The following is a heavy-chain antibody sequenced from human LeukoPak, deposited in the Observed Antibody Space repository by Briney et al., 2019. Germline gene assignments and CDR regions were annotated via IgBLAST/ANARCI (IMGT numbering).Heavy chain of an antibody. V-gene: IGHV4-61*01. Sequence: SETLSLTCTVSGGSVSSGSYYWSWIRQPPGKGLEWIGYIYYSGSTNYKSSLKSRVTISVDTSKNQFSLKLSSVTAADTAVYYCATMHSSACYSYWGQGTLVTVSS. D-gene: IGHD6-19*01. CDR1: GGSVSSGSYY. CDR3: ATMHSSACYSY. J-gene: IGHJ4*02. CDR2: IYYSGST.